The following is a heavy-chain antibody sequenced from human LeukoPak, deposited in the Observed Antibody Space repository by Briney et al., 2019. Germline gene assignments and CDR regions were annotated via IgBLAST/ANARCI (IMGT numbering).Heavy chain of an antibody. CDR2: IYYDGSS. J-gene: IGHJ4*02. CDR1: GGSISSSSYY. Sequence: PSETLSLTCNVSGGSISSSSYYWGWIRQPPGKGLEWIGSIYYDGSSYYNPSLKSRVTISVDTSKSQFSLKLSSVTAADTAVYYCARRGPESSGYYFDDWGQGTLVTVSS. CDR3: ARRGPESSGYYFDD. D-gene: IGHD3-22*01. V-gene: IGHV4-39*01.